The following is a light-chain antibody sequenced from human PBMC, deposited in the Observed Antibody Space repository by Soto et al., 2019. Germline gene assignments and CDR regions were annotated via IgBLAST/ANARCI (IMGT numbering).Light chain of an antibody. V-gene: IGKV3-15*01. CDR3: QHYDEWPLT. CDR1: QSVSNN. CDR2: FAS. J-gene: IGKJ4*01. Sequence: EIVMTQSPATLSVSPGERATLSCRASQSVSNNLAWYQQKPGQAPRLLIYFASTRATGIPARFSGSGSGTQSTLTITSLQSEDFAVYYCQHYDEWPLTFGGGTKVETK.